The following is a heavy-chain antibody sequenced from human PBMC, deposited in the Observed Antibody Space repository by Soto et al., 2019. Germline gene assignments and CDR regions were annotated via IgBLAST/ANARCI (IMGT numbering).Heavy chain of an antibody. CDR1: GGSISNYY. CDR3: ARTSLGYCSGGSCSSCAFDI. J-gene: IGHJ3*02. CDR2: IYYSGNT. V-gene: IGHV4-59*08. Sequence: QVQLQESGPGLVKPSETLSLTCTVSGGSISNYYWSWIRQPPGKRLEWLGYIYYSGNTNYSPSLQSRVTISVDTSKTQFSLKLSSVTAADTAVYYCARTSLGYCSGGSCSSCAFDIWGQGTMVTVSS. D-gene: IGHD2-15*01.